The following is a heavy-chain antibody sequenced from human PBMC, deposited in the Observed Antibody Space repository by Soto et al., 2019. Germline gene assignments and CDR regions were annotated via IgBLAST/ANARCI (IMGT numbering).Heavy chain of an antibody. V-gene: IGHV5-51*07. CDR1: EYIFTNYW. J-gene: IGHJ4*02. CDR3: ARRWFGSNYGFNTYYFDY. D-gene: IGHD3-10*01. CDR2: IYPGDSDI. Sequence: GEALKLSCTGSEYIFTNYWIGWVHQMPGKGLEWLGIIYPGDSDIRYNPSFQGQVTISADKSINTAYLQWSSLKTSDTAMYYCARRWFGSNYGFNTYYFDYWGQGTLVTVSS.